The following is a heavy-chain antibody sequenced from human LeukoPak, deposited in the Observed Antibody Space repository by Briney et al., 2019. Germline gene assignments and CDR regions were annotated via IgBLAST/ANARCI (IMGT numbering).Heavy chain of an antibody. J-gene: IGHJ4*02. CDR3: AKGAEWLTRPLRDY. V-gene: IGHV3-23*01. D-gene: IGHD6-19*01. CDR1: GFTFNSYA. Sequence: GGSLRLPCAASGFTFNSYAMSWVRQAPGKGLEWVSAISGSGGSTYYADSVKGRFTISRDNSKNTLYLQMNSLRAEDTAVYYCAKGAEWLTRPLRDYWGQGTLVTVSS. CDR2: ISGSGGST.